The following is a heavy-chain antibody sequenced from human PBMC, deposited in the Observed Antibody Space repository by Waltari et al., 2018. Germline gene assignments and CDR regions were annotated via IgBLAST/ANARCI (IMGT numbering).Heavy chain of an antibody. CDR2: VSPNNDNT. Sequence: QVQLVQSGGEVKKPGATAQVSCKASGYNFIDYGINWVRPAPGQGLEWLGWVSPNNDNTNYAQKVQGRVTMTADTSTRTAYMVLRSLTSDDAAIYYCARGVFYTKYGFKSHFYGLDVWGQGTTITVSS. CDR1: GYNFIDYG. D-gene: IGHD4-4*01. CDR3: ARGVFYTKYGFKSHFYGLDV. V-gene: IGHV1-18*01. J-gene: IGHJ6*02.